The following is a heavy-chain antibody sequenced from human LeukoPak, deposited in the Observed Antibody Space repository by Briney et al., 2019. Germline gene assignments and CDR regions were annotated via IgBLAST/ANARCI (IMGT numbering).Heavy chain of an antibody. J-gene: IGHJ4*02. D-gene: IGHD3/OR15-3a*01. CDR1: GGSISNNLYY. V-gene: IGHV4-39*01. Sequence: SETLSLTCTVAGGSISNNLYYWGWVRQPPGKGLEWIGSLYYSGSTYYNASLKGRVTISIDKAKNQFSLRLTSVTAADTAVYYCARQTGSGLFILPGGQGTLVTVSS. CDR2: LYYSGST. CDR3: ARQTGSGLFILP.